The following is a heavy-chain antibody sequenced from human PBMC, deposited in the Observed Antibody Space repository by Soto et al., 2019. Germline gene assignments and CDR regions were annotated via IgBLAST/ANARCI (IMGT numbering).Heavy chain of an antibody. J-gene: IGHJ4*02. Sequence: GSLRLSCAASGFTFSSYGMHWVRQAPGKGLEWVAVIWYDGSNKYYADSVKGRFTISRDNSKNTLYLQMNSLRAEDTAVYYCERGHPGGLDRRGPFDYWGQVTLVPVSS. CDR2: IWYDGSNK. V-gene: IGHV3-33*01. D-gene: IGHD1-1*01. CDR3: ERGHPGGLDRRGPFDY. CDR1: GFTFSSYG.